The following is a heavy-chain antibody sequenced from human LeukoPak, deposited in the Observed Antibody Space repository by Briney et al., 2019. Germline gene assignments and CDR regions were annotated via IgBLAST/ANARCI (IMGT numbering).Heavy chain of an antibody. CDR2: IYYSGST. D-gene: IGHD2-2*02. J-gene: IGHJ4*02. Sequence: KPSETLSLTCTVSGGSISGYFWSWIWQPPGKGLEWIGDIYYSGSTNYNPSLKSRVTISVDTSKNQFSLKLSSVTAADTAVYYCARYSCTTTTCYNFDYWGQGTLVTVSS. CDR1: GGSISGYF. V-gene: IGHV4-59*12. CDR3: ARYSCTTTTCYNFDY.